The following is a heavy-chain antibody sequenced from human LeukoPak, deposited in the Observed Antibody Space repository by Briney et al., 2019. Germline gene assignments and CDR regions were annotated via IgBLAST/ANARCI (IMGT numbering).Heavy chain of an antibody. CDR2: ISAYNGNT. CDR3: ARDWRCEYSSGWYGLGFDY. J-gene: IGHJ4*02. CDR1: GYTFTSYG. V-gene: IGHV1-18*01. D-gene: IGHD6-19*01. Sequence: GASVKVSCKASGYTFTSYGISWVRQAPGQGLEWMGWISAYNGNTNYAQKLQGRVTMTTDTSTSTAYMELRSLRSDDTAVYYCARDWRCEYSSGWYGLGFDYWGQGTLVTVSS.